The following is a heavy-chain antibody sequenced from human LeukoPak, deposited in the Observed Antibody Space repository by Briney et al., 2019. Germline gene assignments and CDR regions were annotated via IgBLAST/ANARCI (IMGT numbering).Heavy chain of an antibody. D-gene: IGHD2-15*01. CDR2: IYYSGST. V-gene: IGHV4-59*01. Sequence: SETLSLTCTISGDSTNTYFWSWIRQPPGKGLEWIGYIYYSGSTNYNPSLKSRVTISVDTSKNQFSLKLSSVTAANTAVYYCATYCSGGSCDLEYYYGMDVWGQGATVTVSS. CDR1: GDSTNTYF. J-gene: IGHJ6*02. CDR3: ATYCSGGSCDLEYYYGMDV.